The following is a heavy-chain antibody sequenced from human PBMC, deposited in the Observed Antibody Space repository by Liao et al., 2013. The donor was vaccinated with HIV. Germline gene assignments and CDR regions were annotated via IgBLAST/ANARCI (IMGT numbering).Heavy chain of an antibody. CDR1: GYSITTGFY. V-gene: IGHV4-38-2*01. Sequence: QVQLQESGPGLVKPSETLSLTCVVSGYSITTGFYWGWVRQPPGKGLEWIGSIYHSGNTYYNPSLKSRVTISVDTSKNQFFLRLNSVTAADTAVYYCARGRGSWGQGNPGHRLL. CDR3: ARGRGS. CDR2: IYHSGNT. J-gene: IGHJ5*02.